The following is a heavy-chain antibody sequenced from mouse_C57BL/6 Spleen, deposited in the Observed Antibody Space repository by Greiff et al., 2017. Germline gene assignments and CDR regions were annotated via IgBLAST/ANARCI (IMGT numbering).Heavy chain of an antibody. V-gene: IGHV5-17*01. J-gene: IGHJ3*01. Sequence: EVQRVESGGGLVKPGGSLKLSCAASGFTFSDYGMHWVRQAPEKGLEWVAYISRGSSTNYYADTVKGRFTISRDNAKNTLFLQMTSLRSEDTAMYCCARGYYGSSYAFACWGQGTLVTVSA. CDR3: ARGYYGSSYAFAC. CDR2: ISRGSSTN. CDR1: GFTFSDYG. D-gene: IGHD1-1*01.